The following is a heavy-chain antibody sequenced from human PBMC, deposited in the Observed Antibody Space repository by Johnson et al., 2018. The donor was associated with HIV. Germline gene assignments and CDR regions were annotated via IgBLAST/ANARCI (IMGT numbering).Heavy chain of an antibody. CDR1: GFTFSDYY. V-gene: IGHV3-11*04. Sequence: QVQLVESGGGLVKPGGSLRLSCAASGFTFSDYYISWIRQAPGKGLELISYISNGGSNIFYADSVKGRFTISRDNAKSSLYLQMNSLRAEDTAVYYCARAYYTFWSGYDAFDIWGQGTMATVSS. J-gene: IGHJ3*02. D-gene: IGHD3-3*01. CDR2: ISNGGSNI. CDR3: ARAYYTFWSGYDAFDI.